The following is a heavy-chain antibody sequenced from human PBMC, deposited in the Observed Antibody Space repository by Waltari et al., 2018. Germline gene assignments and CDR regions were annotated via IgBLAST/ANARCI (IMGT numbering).Heavy chain of an antibody. V-gene: IGHV4-38-2*01. CDR2: IGGSSGST. J-gene: IGHJ3*01. CDR1: GRSISSGYY. Sequence: QVQLQESGPGLVKPSETLSLTCAVSGRSISSGYYWSWIRQPPGKGLEWIGYIGGSSGSTYYNPSLKSRVTISKDTSKNQFYLKLSSVTAADTAVYYCARRGQFLEWLLGAFDFWGQGLRVTVSS. CDR3: ARRGQFLEWLLGAFDF. D-gene: IGHD3-3*01.